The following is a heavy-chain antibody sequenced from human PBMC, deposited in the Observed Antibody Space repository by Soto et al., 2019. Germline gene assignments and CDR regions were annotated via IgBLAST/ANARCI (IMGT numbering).Heavy chain of an antibody. CDR2: IYYSGST. V-gene: IGHV4-31*02. J-gene: IGHJ4*02. D-gene: IGHD6-6*01. CDR3: ARVEAQYSGSYGIDY. Sequence: TLSLTCTVSGGSISSGGYYWSWILQHPVKGLEWIGYIYYSGSTYYNPSLKRRVTISVDTAKNQFSLKLRSVTAADEAVYYCARVEAQYSGSYGIDYWGQGTLVTVSS. CDR1: GGSISSGGYY.